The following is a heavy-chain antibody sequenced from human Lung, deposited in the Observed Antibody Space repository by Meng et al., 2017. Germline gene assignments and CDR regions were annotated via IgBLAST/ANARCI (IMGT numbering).Heavy chain of an antibody. CDR3: ARGPTTMAHDFDY. CDR1: GGCFSDYY. CDR2: INHSGST. V-gene: IGHV4-34*01. J-gene: IGHJ4*02. D-gene: IGHD4-11*01. Sequence: QVRLKEWGARLLKPAETLSLTCVVSGGCFSDYYWSWIRQPPGKGLEWIGEINHSGSTNYNPSLESRATISVDTSQNNLSLKLSSVTAADSAVYYCARGPTTMAHDFDYWGQGTLVTVSS.